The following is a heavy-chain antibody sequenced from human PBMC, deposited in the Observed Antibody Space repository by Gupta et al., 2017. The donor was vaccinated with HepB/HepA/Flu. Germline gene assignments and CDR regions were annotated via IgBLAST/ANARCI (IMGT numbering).Heavy chain of an antibody. Sequence: EVQLVESGGGLVQPGGSLRLSCAASGFTFSFYEMNWVRQAPGKGLEWVAYISSSGSTISYADSVKGRFTISRDNAKNSLYLQMHSLRAEDTAVYYCARIPLDFVFWGQGTLGTVXS. CDR1: GFTFSFYE. CDR2: ISSSGSTI. J-gene: IGHJ4*02. D-gene: IGHD2-21*01. V-gene: IGHV3-48*03. CDR3: ARIPLDFVF.